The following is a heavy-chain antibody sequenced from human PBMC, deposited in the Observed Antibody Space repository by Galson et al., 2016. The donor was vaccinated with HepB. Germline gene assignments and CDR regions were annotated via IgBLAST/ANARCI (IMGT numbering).Heavy chain of an antibody. CDR3: ATKWGEY. Sequence: LRLSCAASGFTFSSYWLSWVRQAPGKGLEWVADIKQDESEKYYLDSVKGRFTISRDNAKNSLYLQMNSLRAGDTAVYYCATKWGEYWGQGTQVTVSS. CDR2: IKQDESEK. D-gene: IGHD1-26*01. V-gene: IGHV3-7*01. J-gene: IGHJ4*02. CDR1: GFTFSSYW.